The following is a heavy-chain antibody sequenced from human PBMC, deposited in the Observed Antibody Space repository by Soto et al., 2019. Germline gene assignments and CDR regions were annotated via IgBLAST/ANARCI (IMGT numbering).Heavy chain of an antibody. D-gene: IGHD6-19*01. V-gene: IGHV1-2*02. CDR1: GYTFTGYY. CDR2: INPNSGGT. Sequence: ASVKVSCKASGYTFTGYYMHWVRQAPGQGLEWMGWINPNSGGTNYAQKFQGRVTMTRDTSISTAYMELSRLRSDDTAVYYCRDARYSSGWEYYYYYYGMDVWGQGTTVTVSS. J-gene: IGHJ6*02. CDR3: RDARYSSGWEYYYYYYGMDV.